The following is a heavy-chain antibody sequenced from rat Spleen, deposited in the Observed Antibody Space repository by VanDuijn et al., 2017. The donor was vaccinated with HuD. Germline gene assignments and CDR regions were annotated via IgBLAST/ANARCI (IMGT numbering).Heavy chain of an antibody. V-gene: IGHV2S8*01. J-gene: IGHJ3*01. Sequence: QVQLKESGPGLVQPSETLSLTCTVSGFSLTSNSVSWVLQPPGKGLEWIAAVSSGGNTYYDSTLKSRLSISRDTSKSQVFLKIYSLQTEDTAIYFCTREGHTMDRATYWFAYWGQGTLVTVSS. CDR2: VSSGGNT. CDR3: TREGHTMDRATYWFAY. D-gene: IGHD1-9*01. CDR1: GFSLTSNS.